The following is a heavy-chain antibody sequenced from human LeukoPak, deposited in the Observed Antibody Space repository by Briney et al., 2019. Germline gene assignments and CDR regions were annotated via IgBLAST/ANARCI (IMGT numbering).Heavy chain of an antibody. CDR2: ISAYNGNT. Sequence: ASVKVSCKASGYTFTSYGISWVRQAPGQGLEWMGWISAYNGNTNYAQKLQGRVTMTTDTSTSTAYMELRSLRSDDTAVYYCARDPSHTRITIGGVTLDYWGQGTLVTVSS. CDR3: ARDPSHTRITIGGVTLDY. V-gene: IGHV1-18*01. CDR1: GYTFTSYG. J-gene: IGHJ4*02. D-gene: IGHD3-16*01.